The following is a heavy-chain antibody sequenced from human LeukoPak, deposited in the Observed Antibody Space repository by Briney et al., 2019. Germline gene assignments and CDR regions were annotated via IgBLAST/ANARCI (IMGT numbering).Heavy chain of an antibody. CDR3: ARQRGLGSWSFDY. V-gene: IGHV4-39*01. Sequence: SETLSLTCTVSGDSISSSDYWWGWLRQPPGKGLDWIASIHYSGSTHYNPSLQSRVTISVDTSKNQFSLNLNSVTAADTAVYYCARQRGLGSWSFDYWGQGTLVTVSS. CDR1: GDSISSSDYW. D-gene: IGHD2-15*01. J-gene: IGHJ4*02. CDR2: IHYSGST.